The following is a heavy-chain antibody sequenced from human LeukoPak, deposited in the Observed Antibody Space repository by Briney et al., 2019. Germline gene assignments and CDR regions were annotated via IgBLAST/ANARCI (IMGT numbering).Heavy chain of an antibody. V-gene: IGHV3-23*01. Sequence: PGGPLRLSCAASGFTFSNYAMSWVRQAPGKGLEWASAISGSGGSTYYADSVKGRLPISRDNSKNTLYLQMNSLRAEDTAAYYCAKEGTYYYGSGSYQYYFDYWGQGTLVTVSS. D-gene: IGHD3-10*01. CDR2: ISGSGGST. CDR1: GFTFSNYA. CDR3: AKEGTYYYGSGSYQYYFDY. J-gene: IGHJ4*02.